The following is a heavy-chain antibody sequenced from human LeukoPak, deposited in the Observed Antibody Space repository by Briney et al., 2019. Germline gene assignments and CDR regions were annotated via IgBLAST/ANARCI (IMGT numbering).Heavy chain of an antibody. J-gene: IGHJ5*02. V-gene: IGHV4-34*01. CDR3: AREAATGYSSSWYLNWFDP. Sequence: SETLSLTCAVYGGSFSGYYWSWIRQPPGNGLEWIGEINHSGSTNYNPSLKSRVTISVDTSKNQFSLKLSSVTAADTAVYYCAREAATGYSSSWYLNWFDPWGQGTLVTVSS. D-gene: IGHD6-13*01. CDR2: INHSGST. CDR1: GGSFSGYY.